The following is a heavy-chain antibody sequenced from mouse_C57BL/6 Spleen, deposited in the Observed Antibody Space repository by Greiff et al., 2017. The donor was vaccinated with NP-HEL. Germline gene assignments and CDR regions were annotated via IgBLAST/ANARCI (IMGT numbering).Heavy chain of an antibody. Sequence: EVQLQESGPVLVKPGASVTMSCKASGYTFTDYYMNWVKQSHGKSLEWIGVINPYNGGTSYNQKFKGKATLTVDKSSSTAYMELNSLTSEDSAVYYCARSSLPYFDYWGQGTTLTVSS. CDR2: INPYNGGT. J-gene: IGHJ2*01. V-gene: IGHV1-19*01. D-gene: IGHD6-5*01. CDR1: GYTFTDYY. CDR3: ARSSLPYFDY.